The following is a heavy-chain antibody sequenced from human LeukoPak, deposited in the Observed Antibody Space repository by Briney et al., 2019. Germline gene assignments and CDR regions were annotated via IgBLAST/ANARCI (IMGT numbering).Heavy chain of an antibody. J-gene: IGHJ4*02. CDR2: IKEDGREK. CDR1: GFTFDDYG. V-gene: IGHV3-7*01. CDR3: ARDWSDGFDY. D-gene: IGHD3-3*01. Sequence: GGSLRLSCAASGFTFDDYGMSWVRQAPGKGLEWVASIKEDGREKYYVDSVKGRFTISRDNAKNSVYLQMNSLRAEDTAVYYCARDWSDGFDYWGQGTLVTVSS.